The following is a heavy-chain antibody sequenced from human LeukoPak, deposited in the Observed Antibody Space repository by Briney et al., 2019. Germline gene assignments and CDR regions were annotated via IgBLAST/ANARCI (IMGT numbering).Heavy chain of an antibody. J-gene: IGHJ4*02. D-gene: IGHD2-8*01. Sequence: GGSLRLSCATSGFTFSRHWMSWVRQAPGKGLEWVANIKQDGSEKYYVDSVRGRFTISRDNATNSLYLQMNSLRAEDTAVYYCARDLIYFDYWGQGTLVTVSS. CDR1: GFTFSRHW. V-gene: IGHV3-7*01. CDR2: IKQDGSEK. CDR3: ARDLIYFDY.